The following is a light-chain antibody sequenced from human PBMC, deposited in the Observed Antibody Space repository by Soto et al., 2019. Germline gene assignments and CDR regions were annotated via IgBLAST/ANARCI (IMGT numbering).Light chain of an antibody. Sequence: QSALTQPPSASGSPGQSVTISCTGTSSDVGGYDYVSWYQQHPGKAPKLMIYDNNKRPSGIPDRFSGSKSGTSATLGITGLQTGDEADYYCGTWDSSLSAYVFGTGTKLTVL. J-gene: IGLJ1*01. CDR1: SSDVGGYDY. V-gene: IGLV1-51*01. CDR3: GTWDSSLSAYV. CDR2: DNN.